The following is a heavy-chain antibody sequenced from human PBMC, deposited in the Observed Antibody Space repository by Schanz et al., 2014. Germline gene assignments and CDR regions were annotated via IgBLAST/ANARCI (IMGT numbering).Heavy chain of an antibody. Sequence: VYLVESGGDLVKPGGSLRLSCAASGFTFSDHYMDWVRQAPGKGLEWVGRIKSKVDGGTTDNAAPVQGRFTISRDDSKNTLHLQMNSLKTEDTAVYYCSTDLTAVDYDAIGLWGQGTMVTVSS. D-gene: IGHD4-17*01. CDR1: GFTFSDHY. V-gene: IGHV3-15*01. J-gene: IGHJ3*01. CDR2: IKSKVDGGTT. CDR3: STDLTAVDYDAIGL.